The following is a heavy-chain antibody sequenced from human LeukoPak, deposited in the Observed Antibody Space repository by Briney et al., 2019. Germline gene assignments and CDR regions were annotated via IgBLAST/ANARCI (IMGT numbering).Heavy chain of an antibody. D-gene: IGHD6-13*01. CDR3: ARIAAASPMNDY. CDR2: INHSGST. V-gene: IGHV4-34*01. J-gene: IGHJ4*02. Sequence: SETLSLACAVYGGSFSGYYWSWIRQPPGKGLEWIGEINHSGSTNYNPSLKSRVTISVDTSKNQFPLKLSSVTAADTAVYYCARIAAASPMNDYWGQGTLVTVSS. CDR1: GGSFSGYY.